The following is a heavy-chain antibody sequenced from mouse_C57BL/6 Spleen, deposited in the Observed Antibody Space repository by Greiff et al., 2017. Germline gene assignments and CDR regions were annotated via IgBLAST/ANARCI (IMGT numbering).Heavy chain of an antibody. CDR2: INPNNGGT. CDR1: GYTFTDYN. V-gene: IGHV1-22*01. Sequence: EVQLQQSGPELVKPGASVKMSCKASGYTFTDYNMHWVKQSHGKSLEWIGYINPNNGGTSYNQKFKGKATLTVNKSSSTAYMGLRSLTSEDSAVYYCANYYGSSSWFAYWGQGTLVTVSA. D-gene: IGHD1-1*01. CDR3: ANYYGSSSWFAY. J-gene: IGHJ3*01.